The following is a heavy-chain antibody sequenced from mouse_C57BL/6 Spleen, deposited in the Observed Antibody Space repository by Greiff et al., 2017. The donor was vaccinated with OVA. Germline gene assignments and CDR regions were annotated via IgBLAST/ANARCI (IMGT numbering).Heavy chain of an antibody. CDR3: ARVPLYYRAMDY. Sequence: QVQLKQPGAELVMPGASVKLSCKASGYTFTSYWMHWVKQRPGQGLEWIGEIAPSDSYTNYNQKFKGKSTLTVDKSSSTAYMQLSSLTSEDAAVYYCARVPLYYRAMDYWGQGTSVTVAS. CDR2: IAPSDSYT. V-gene: IGHV1-69*01. J-gene: IGHJ4*01. CDR1: GYTFTSYW. D-gene: IGHD2-12*01.